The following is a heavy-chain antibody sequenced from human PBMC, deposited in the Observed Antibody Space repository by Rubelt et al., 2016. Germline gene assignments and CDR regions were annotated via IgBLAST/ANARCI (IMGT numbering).Heavy chain of an antibody. CDR1: GFTFSSYW. J-gene: IGHJ5*02. Sequence: EVQLVESGGGLVKPGGSLRLSCAASGFTFSSYWMSWVRQAPGKGLEWVANIKQDGSENFYVDSFKGRFTFSRDNSKNSLYLQMNSLRAEDTAVYYCAVSPGGAAGHRAWFDPWGQGTLVTVSS. CDR2: IKQDGSEN. D-gene: IGHD6-13*01. V-gene: IGHV3-7*01. CDR3: AVSPGGAAGHRAWFDP.